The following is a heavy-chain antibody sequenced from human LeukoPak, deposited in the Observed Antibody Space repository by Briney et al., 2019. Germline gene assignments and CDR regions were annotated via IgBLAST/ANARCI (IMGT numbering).Heavy chain of an antibody. D-gene: IGHD5-12*01. Sequence: GGSLRLSCAPSGFTSTTYWTTWVRQAPGEGLEWVPNIKKDGSEKYYADSVQGRFTISRDNAKNSLSLQMNSLRAEDTALYYCARRYSGYEWAFDIWGQGTMVTVSS. CDR1: GFTSTTYW. V-gene: IGHV3-7*01. J-gene: IGHJ3*02. CDR2: IKKDGSEK. CDR3: ARRYSGYEWAFDI.